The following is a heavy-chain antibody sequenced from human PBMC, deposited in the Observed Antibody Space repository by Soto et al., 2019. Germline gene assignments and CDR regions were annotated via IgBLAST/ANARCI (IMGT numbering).Heavy chain of an antibody. Sequence: SVKVSCKASGGTFSIYAISCVRQSPVQWREWMGGIIPIFGTANYAQKFQGRVTITADKSTSTAYMELSSLRSEDTAVYYCARGDRYCSSTSCSYYYYGMDVWGQGTTVTAP. CDR3: ARGDRYCSSTSCSYYYYGMDV. CDR1: GGTFSIYA. V-gene: IGHV1-69*06. D-gene: IGHD2-2*01. J-gene: IGHJ6*02. CDR2: IIPIFGTA.